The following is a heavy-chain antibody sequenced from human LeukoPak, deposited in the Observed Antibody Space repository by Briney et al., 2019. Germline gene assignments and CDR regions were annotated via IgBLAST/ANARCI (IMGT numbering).Heavy chain of an antibody. CDR3: ARFVYSSARYYYMDV. CDR2: IYTSGST. D-gene: IGHD6-25*01. J-gene: IGHJ6*03. CDR1: GGSISSYY. V-gene: IGHV4-4*09. Sequence: SETLSLTCTVSGGSISSYYWSWIRQPPGKGLEWIEYIYTSGSTNYNPSLKSRVTISVDTSKNQFSLKLSSVTAADTAVYYCARFVYSSARYYYMDVWGKGTTVTVSS.